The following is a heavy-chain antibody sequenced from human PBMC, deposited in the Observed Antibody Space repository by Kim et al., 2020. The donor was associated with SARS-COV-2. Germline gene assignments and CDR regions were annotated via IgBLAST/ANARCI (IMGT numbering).Heavy chain of an antibody. J-gene: IGHJ4*02. CDR3: ARLLSDITRTDYEWRLTPYFDY. D-gene: IGHD4-17*01. CDR1: GFTFSSYW. V-gene: IGHV3-74*01. CDR2: INSDGSST. Sequence: GGSLRLSCAASGFTFSSYWMHWVRQAPGKGLVWVSRINSDGSSTSYADSVKGRFTISRDNAKNTLYLQMNSLRAEDTAVYYCARLLSDITRTDYEWRLTPYFDYWGQGTLVTVSS.